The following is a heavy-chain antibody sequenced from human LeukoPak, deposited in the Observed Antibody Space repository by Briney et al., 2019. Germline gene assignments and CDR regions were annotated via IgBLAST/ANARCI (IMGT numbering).Heavy chain of an antibody. V-gene: IGHV3-30*02. Sequence: PGGSLRLSCAASGFTFSSYGMHWVRQAPGKGLEWVAFIRYDGSNKYYADSVKGRFTISRDNSKNTLYLQMNSLRAEDTAVYYCAKCPRRCSGWYMSWGQGTLVTVSS. J-gene: IGHJ4*02. D-gene: IGHD6-19*01. CDR2: IRYDGSNK. CDR3: AKCPRRCSGWYMS. CDR1: GFTFSSYG.